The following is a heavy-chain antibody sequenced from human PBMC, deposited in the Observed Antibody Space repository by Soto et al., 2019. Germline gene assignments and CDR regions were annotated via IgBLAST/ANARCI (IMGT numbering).Heavy chain of an antibody. CDR3: SRGYCGGGSCYPRREASDV. CDR1: GFTFSTYH. Sequence: EVQLVESGGGLVMPGGSLRLSCAASGFTFSTYHMNWVRQAPGKGLVWVSSINPSSSPIYYAGSVRGRFTISRDNSKISMDLLLNSLRTEDGAVYYCSRGYCGGGSCYPRREASDVWGQGTMVTVSS. V-gene: IGHV3-21*01. D-gene: IGHD2-15*01. J-gene: IGHJ3*01. CDR2: INPSSSPI.